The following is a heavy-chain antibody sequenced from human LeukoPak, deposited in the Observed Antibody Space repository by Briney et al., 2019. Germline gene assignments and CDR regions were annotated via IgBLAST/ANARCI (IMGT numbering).Heavy chain of an antibody. CDR1: GFTFHDSY. Sequence: GGSLRLSCEASGFTFHDSYMTWIRQAPGKGLEWVSFISNSGDSIYYADSVKGRFITSRDNAKSSLYLQMNSLRAEDTALYYCGRGHWGLDYWGQGVLVTVSS. J-gene: IGHJ4*02. V-gene: IGHV3-11*04. D-gene: IGHD7-27*01. CDR2: ISNSGDSI. CDR3: GRGHWGLDY.